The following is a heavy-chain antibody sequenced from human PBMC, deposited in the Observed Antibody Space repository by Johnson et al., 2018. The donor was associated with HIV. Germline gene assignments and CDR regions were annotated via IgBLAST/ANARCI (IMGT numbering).Heavy chain of an antibody. CDR1: GFTLSKYA. D-gene: IGHD3-16*01. V-gene: IGHV3-30*04. J-gene: IGHJ3*01. CDR3: ARVGASRFDAFHV. CDR2: ISFDGSNK. Sequence: QVQLVESGGGVVQPGRSLRLSCAASGFTLSKYAMHWVRQAPGKGLEWVAVISFDGSNKYNADSVKGRFTISRDNSKNTLYLQMNSLRADDTAVYYCARVGASRFDAFHVWGQGTMVTVSS.